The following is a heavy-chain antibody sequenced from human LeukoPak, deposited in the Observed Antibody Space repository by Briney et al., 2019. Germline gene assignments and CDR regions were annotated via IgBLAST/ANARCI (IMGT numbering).Heavy chain of an antibody. J-gene: IGHJ4*02. CDR1: GFTFSTYW. V-gene: IGHV3-74*01. Sequence: GGSLRLSCAASGFTFSTYWMYWVRQAPGKGLVWVSHINSDGSSTSYADSVKGRFTISRDNAKNTLYLQMNSLRTEDTAVYYCARAWDYWGQGTLVTVSS. CDR3: ARAWDY. CDR2: INSDGSST.